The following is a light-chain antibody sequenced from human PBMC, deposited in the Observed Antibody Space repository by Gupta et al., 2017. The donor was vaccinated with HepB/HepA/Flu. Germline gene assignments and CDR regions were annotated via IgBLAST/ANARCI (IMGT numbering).Light chain of an antibody. J-gene: IGLJ2*01. CDR2: AVT. CDR3: SSYTGFSTVV. Sequence: SSLTQPPSVSGPPGQSITISCTGTSSDVGGYNYVSWYQQYPGKAPKLLIYAVTGRPSGVSNRFSGSKSGNTASLTISGLQAEDEADYYCSSYTGFSTVVFGGGTKLTVL. V-gene: IGLV2-14*03. CDR1: SSDVGGYNY.